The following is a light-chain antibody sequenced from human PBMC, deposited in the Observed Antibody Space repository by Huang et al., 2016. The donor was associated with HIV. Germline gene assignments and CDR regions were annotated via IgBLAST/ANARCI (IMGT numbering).Light chain of an antibody. CDR2: AAS. V-gene: IGKV1-NL1*01. CDR3: QQYYGNPLT. CDR1: RGIDNS. Sequence: DIQMTQSPSSLSASVRDRVTITCRASRGIDNSLAWYQLKPGKAPKLLLYAASKLKSGVPSRFRGSGSGADYTLTISSLQPEDFATYYCQQYYGNPLTFGGGTKVEI. J-gene: IGKJ4*01.